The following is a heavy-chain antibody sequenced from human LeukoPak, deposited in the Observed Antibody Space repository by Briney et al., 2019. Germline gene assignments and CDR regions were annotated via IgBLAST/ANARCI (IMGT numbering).Heavy chain of an antibody. CDR2: IGAYSGNS. CDR3: ARDSSAFYGSEYFQH. CDR1: NYTFSNYG. J-gene: IGHJ1*01. Sequence: ASVKVSRKTSNYTFSNYGITWVRQAPGQGLEWMGWIGAYSGNSEFAQKFQGRVTMTTDASSGTAYMELTNLTPDDTAVYFCARDSSAFYGSEYFQHWGQGTLVTVSS. D-gene: IGHD2/OR15-2a*01. V-gene: IGHV1-18*01.